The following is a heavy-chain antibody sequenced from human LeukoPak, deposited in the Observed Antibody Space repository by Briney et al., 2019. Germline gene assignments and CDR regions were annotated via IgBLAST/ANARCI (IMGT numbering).Heavy chain of an antibody. CDR3: ARSQYVGAIWFYP. J-gene: IGHJ5*02. Sequence: PSETLSLTCTVSGGSISSYYWSWIRRPPGKGLEWIGYIYYSGSTNYNPSLKSRVTISVDTSKNQFSLKLSSVTAAVTAVYYCARSQYVGAIWFYPWGQGTLVTVSS. CDR2: IYYSGST. V-gene: IGHV4-59*01. CDR1: GGSISSYY. D-gene: IGHD1-26*01.